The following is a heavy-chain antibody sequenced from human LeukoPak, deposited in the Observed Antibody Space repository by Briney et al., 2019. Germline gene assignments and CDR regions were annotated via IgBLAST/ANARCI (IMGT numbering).Heavy chain of an antibody. Sequence: GASVKVSCKASGYTFTSYDINWVRQATGQGLEWMGWMNPNSGNTDYAQKFQGRVTMTRNTSIGTAYMELSSLRSEDTAVYYCARGLRGDGYNHGYWGQGTLVTVSS. V-gene: IGHV1-8*01. D-gene: IGHD5-24*01. CDR2: MNPNSGNT. CDR1: GYTFTSYD. J-gene: IGHJ4*02. CDR3: ARGLRGDGYNHGY.